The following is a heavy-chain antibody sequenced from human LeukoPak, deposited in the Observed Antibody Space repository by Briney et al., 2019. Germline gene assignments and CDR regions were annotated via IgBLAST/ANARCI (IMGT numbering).Heavy chain of an antibody. J-gene: IGHJ4*02. Sequence: GESLKISCKGSGYSFTSYGISWVRQAPGQGLEWMGWTSAYNGNTNYAQKLQGRVTMTTDTSTSTAYMELRSLRSDDTAVYYCARAPPGSSSWYSDYWGQGTLVTVSS. CDR1: GYSFTSYG. CDR2: TSAYNGNT. V-gene: IGHV1-18*01. CDR3: ARAPPGSSSWYSDY. D-gene: IGHD6-13*01.